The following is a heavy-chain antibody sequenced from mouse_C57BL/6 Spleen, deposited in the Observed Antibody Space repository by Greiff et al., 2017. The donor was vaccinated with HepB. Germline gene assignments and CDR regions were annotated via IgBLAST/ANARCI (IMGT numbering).Heavy chain of an antibody. D-gene: IGHD1-1*01. Sequence: QVHVKQSGAELARPGASVKLSCKASGYTFTSYGISWVKQRTGQGLEWIGEIYPRSGNTYYNEKFKGKATLTADKSSSTAYMELRSLTSEDSAVYFWARVTTVVAHTGDFDYWGQGTTLTVSS. CDR1: GYTFTSYG. CDR3: ARVTTVVAHTGDFDY. V-gene: IGHV1-81*01. CDR2: IYPRSGNT. J-gene: IGHJ2*01.